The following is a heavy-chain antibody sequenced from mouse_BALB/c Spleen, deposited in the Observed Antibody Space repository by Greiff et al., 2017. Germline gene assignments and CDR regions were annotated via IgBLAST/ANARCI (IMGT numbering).Heavy chain of an antibody. J-gene: IGHJ1*01. CDR3: ARDTAYYGNYRGYFDV. Sequence: EVKVVESGGGLVKPGGSLKLSCAASGFTFSDYYMYWVRQTPEKRLEWVATISDGGSYTYYPDSVKGRFTISRDNAKNNLYLQMSSLKSEDTAMYYCARDTAYYGNYRGYFDVWGAGTTVTVSS. CDR1: GFTFSDYY. V-gene: IGHV5-4*02. CDR2: ISDGGSYT. D-gene: IGHD2-10*01.